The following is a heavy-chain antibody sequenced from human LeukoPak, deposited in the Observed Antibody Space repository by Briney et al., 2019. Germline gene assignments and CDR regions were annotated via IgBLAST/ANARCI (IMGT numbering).Heavy chain of an antibody. D-gene: IGHD6-19*01. V-gene: IGHV3-9*01. Sequence: SLRLSCAASGFTFDDYAMHWVRQAPGKGLEWVSGISWNSGSIGYADSVKGRFTISRDNAKNSLYLQMNSLRAEDTALYYCAKDTSRAVAGDDAFDIWGQGTMVTVSS. CDR3: AKDTSRAVAGDDAFDI. CDR2: ISWNSGSI. J-gene: IGHJ3*02. CDR1: GFTFDDYA.